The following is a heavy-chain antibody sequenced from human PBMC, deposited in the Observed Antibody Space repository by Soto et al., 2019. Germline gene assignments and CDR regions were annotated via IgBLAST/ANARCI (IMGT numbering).Heavy chain of an antibody. Sequence: SGPTLVNPTQTLTLTCTFSGFSLSTSGVGVGWIRQPPGKALEWLALIYWNDDKRYSPSLKSRLTITKDTSKNQVVLTMTNMDPVDTATYYFAHRPLYSSSSVPGWFDPWGQGTLVTVSS. V-gene: IGHV2-5*01. D-gene: IGHD6-13*01. CDR3: AHRPLYSSSSVPGWFDP. CDR2: IYWNDDK. J-gene: IGHJ5*02. CDR1: GFSLSTSGVG.